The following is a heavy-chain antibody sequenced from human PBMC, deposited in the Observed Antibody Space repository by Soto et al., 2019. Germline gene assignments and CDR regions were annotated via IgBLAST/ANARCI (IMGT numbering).Heavy chain of an antibody. Sequence: GGSLRLSCAASGFTFSSYAMHWVRQAPGKGLEWVAVISYDGSNKYYADSVKGRFAISRDNSKNTLYLQMNSLRAEDTAVYYCARESTKWGIAAAGPNWFDPWGQGTLVTVS. J-gene: IGHJ5*02. V-gene: IGHV3-30*09. CDR2: ISYDGSNK. CDR3: ARESTKWGIAAAGPNWFDP. CDR1: GFTFSSYA. D-gene: IGHD6-13*01.